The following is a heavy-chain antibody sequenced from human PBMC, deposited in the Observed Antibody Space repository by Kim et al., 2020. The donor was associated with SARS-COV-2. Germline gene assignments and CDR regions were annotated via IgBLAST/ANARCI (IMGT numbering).Heavy chain of an antibody. CDR3: ARDGFDY. V-gene: IGHV7-4-1*02. CDR2: TPGNP. Sequence: TPGNPTYAQGFTGRFVFSLDTSVSTAYLQISSLKAEDTAVYYCARDGFDYWGQGTLVTVSS. J-gene: IGHJ4*02.